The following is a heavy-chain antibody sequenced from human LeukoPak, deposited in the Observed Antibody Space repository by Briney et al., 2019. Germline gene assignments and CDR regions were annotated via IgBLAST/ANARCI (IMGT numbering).Heavy chain of an antibody. J-gene: IGHJ5*02. CDR3: ARSHCSGGSCYPMDNWFDP. Sequence: SETLSLTCTVSGESISGFYWTWIRQPPGKGLEWIGYIYYSGSTNYNPSLKSRVTISVDTSKNQFSLKLSSVTAADTAVYYCARSHCSGGSCYPMDNWFDPWGQGTLVTVSS. CDR2: IYYSGST. D-gene: IGHD2-15*01. CDR1: GESISGFY. V-gene: IGHV4-59*01.